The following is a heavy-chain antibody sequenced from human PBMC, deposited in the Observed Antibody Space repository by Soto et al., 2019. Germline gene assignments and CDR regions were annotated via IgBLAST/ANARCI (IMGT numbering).Heavy chain of an antibody. D-gene: IGHD2-15*01. CDR2: IIPIFGTA. V-gene: IGHV1-69*12. CDR1: GGTFSSYA. Sequence: QVQLVQSGAEVKKPGSSVKVSCKASGGTFSSYAISWVRQAPGQGLEWMGGIIPIFGTANYAQKFQGRVAITADESTSTAYMKLSSLRSEDTAVYYCVVVVAATYYYYGMDVWGQGTTVTVSS. CDR3: VVVVAATYYYYGMDV. J-gene: IGHJ6*02.